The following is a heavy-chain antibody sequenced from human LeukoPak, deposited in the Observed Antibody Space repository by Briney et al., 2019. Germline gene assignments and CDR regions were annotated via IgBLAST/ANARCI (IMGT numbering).Heavy chain of an antibody. D-gene: IGHD3-22*01. CDR2: IYSGGST. CDR1: GFTVSSNY. CDR3: AGGGYYYDSSGYYDDY. V-gene: IGHV3-66*01. J-gene: IGHJ4*02. Sequence: PGGSLRLSCAASGFTVSSNYMSWVRQAPGKGLEWVSVIYSGGSTYYADSVKGRFTISRDNSKNTLYLQMNSLRAEDTAVYYCAGGGYYYDSSGYYDDYWGQGTLVTVSS.